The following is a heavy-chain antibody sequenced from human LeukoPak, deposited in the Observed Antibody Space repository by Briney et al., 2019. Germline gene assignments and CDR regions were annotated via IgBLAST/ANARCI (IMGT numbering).Heavy chain of an antibody. D-gene: IGHD5/OR15-5a*01. J-gene: IGHJ6*02. CDR2: IWYGGSNK. CDR1: GFTFSSYG. Sequence: GRSLRLSCAASGFTFSSYGMHWVRQAPGKGLEWVAVIWYGGSNKYYADSVKGRFTISRDNSKNTLYLQMNSLRAEDTAVYYCARDLRSMDVWGQGTTVTVSS. V-gene: IGHV3-33*08. CDR3: ARDLRSMDV.